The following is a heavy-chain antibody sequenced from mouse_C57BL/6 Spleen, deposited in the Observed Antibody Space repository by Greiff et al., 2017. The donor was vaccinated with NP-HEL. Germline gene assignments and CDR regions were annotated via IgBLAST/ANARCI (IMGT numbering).Heavy chain of an antibody. Sequence: EVQLVESGAELVRPGASVKLSCTASGFNIKDYYMHWVKQRPEQGLEWIGRIDPEDGDTEYAPKFQGKATMTADTSSNTAYLQLSSLTSEDTAVYYCTPFITTVVEEGKYAMDYWGQGTSVTVSS. J-gene: IGHJ4*01. CDR2: IDPEDGDT. D-gene: IGHD1-1*01. CDR3: TPFITTVVEEGKYAMDY. V-gene: IGHV14-1*01. CDR1: GFNIKDYY.